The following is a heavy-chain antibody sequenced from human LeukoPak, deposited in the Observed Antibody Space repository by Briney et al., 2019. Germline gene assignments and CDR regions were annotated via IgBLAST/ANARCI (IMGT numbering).Heavy chain of an antibody. D-gene: IGHD3-9*01. J-gene: IGHJ4*02. CDR3: ARGYYDILTGYLELDY. Sequence: SETLSLTRTVSGGSISSSSYYWGWIRQPPGKGLEWIGSIYYSGSTYYNPSLKSRVTISVDTSKNQFSLKLSSVTAADTAVYYCARGYYDILTGYLELDYWGQGTLVTASS. CDR2: IYYSGST. CDR1: GGSISSSSYY. V-gene: IGHV4-39*01.